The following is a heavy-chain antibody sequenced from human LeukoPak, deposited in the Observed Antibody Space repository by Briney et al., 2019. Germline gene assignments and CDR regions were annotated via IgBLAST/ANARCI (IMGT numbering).Heavy chain of an antibody. Sequence: SETLSLTCTVSGGSISSYYWSWIRQPPGKGLEWIGYIYYSGSTNYNPSLKSRVTISVDTSKNQFSLKLSSVTAADTAVYYCAREGPYTVTQDYWGQGTLVTVSS. V-gene: IGHV4-59*01. J-gene: IGHJ4*02. CDR2: IYYSGST. CDR1: GGSISSYY. CDR3: AREGPYTVTQDY. D-gene: IGHD4-17*01.